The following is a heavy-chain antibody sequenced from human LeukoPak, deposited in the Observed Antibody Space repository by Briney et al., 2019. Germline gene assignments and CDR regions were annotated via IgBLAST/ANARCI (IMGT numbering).Heavy chain of an antibody. V-gene: IGHV1-69*06. CDR2: IIPIFGTA. Sequence: ASVKVSCKASGGTFSSYAISWVRQAPGQGLEWMGGIIPIFGTANYAQKFQGRVTITADKSTSTAYMELSSLRSEDTAVYYCARAEDIVVVPAAKNYYYGMDVWGKGTTVTVSS. J-gene: IGHJ6*04. CDR3: ARAEDIVVVPAAKNYYYGMDV. D-gene: IGHD2-2*01. CDR1: GGTFSSYA.